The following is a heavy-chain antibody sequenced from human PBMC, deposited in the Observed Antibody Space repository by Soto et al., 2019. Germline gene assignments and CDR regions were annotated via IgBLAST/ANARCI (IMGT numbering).Heavy chain of an antibody. V-gene: IGHV4-59*01. CDR3: ARGSSGFGELLPYYYYYMDV. CDR1: GGSISSYY. J-gene: IGHJ6*03. Sequence: NPSETLSLTCTVSGGSISSYYWSWIRQPPGKGLEWIGYIYYSGSTNYNPSLKSRVTISVDTSKNQFSLKLSSVTAADTAVYYCARGSSGFGELLPYYYYYMDVWGKGTTVTVSS. D-gene: IGHD3-10*01. CDR2: IYYSGST.